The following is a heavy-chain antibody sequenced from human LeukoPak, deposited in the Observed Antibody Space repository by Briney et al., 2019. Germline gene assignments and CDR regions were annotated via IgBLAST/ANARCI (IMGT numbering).Heavy chain of an antibody. CDR1: GGTFSSYA. V-gene: IGHV1-69*01. D-gene: IGHD3-3*01. Sequence: GSSVKVSCKASGGTFSSYAISWVRQAPGQGLEWMGGVISIFGTANYAQKFQGRVTTTADESQSTAYMELSSLRSEDTAVYYCASGGYDFWSGWNRYNWFDPWGQGTLVTVSS. J-gene: IGHJ5*02. CDR3: ASGGYDFWSGWNRYNWFDP. CDR2: VISIFGTA.